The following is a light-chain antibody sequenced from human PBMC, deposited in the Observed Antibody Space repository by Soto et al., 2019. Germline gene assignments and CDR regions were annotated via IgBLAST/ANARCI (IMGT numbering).Light chain of an antibody. CDR1: QSIVSNF. J-gene: IGKJ2*01. Sequence: EIVLTQSPGTLSLSPGETASLSCWASQSIVSNFLAWYQQRRGQPPRLLIYDSSRRASGIPARFTGSGSGTAFTLTISRVEAEDSALYYCQQTFHSPRTFGRGTRLEI. V-gene: IGKV3-20*01. CDR3: QQTFHSPRT. CDR2: DSS.